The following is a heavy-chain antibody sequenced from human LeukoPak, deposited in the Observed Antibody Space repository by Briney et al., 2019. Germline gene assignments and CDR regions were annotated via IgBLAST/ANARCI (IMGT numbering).Heavy chain of an antibody. CDR1: GYTFTGYY. D-gene: IGHD3-22*01. V-gene: IGHV1-2*02. CDR3: ARGPDITMIVVVSLGAFDI. Sequence: ASVKVSCKASGYTFTGYYMHWVRQAPGQGLEWMGWINPNSGGTNYAQKFQGRVTMTRDTSISTAYMELSRLRSDDTAVYYCARGPDITMIVVVSLGAFDIWGQGTMVTVSS. CDR2: INPNSGGT. J-gene: IGHJ3*02.